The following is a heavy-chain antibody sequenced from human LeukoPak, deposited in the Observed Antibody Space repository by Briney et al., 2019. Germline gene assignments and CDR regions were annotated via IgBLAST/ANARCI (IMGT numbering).Heavy chain of an antibody. J-gene: IGHJ4*02. V-gene: IGHV3-7*01. CDR1: GFTFSSYW. CDR3: ARDEAGMVRGVMSY. Sequence: GGSLRLSCAASGFTFSSYWMSWVRQAPGKGLEWVANIKQDGSEKYYVDSVKGRFTISRDNAKNSLYLQMNSLRAEDTAVYYCARDEAGMVRGVMSYWGQGTLVTVSS. CDR2: IKQDGSEK. D-gene: IGHD3-10*01.